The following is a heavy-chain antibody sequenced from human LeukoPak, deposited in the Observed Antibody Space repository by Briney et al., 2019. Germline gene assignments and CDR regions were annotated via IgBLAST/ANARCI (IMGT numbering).Heavy chain of an antibody. J-gene: IGHJ6*03. CDR3: ARDAGTSVGFYYYMDV. V-gene: IGHV4-4*07. CDR2: IYTSGST. D-gene: IGHD6-13*01. CDR1: GGAISTSY. Sequence: SETLSLTCTVSGGAISTSYWGWIRQPAGKGLEWIGRIYTSGSTNYNPYLKSRVSMSVDTSKNQSSLRLSSVTAADTAVYYCARDAGTSVGFYYYMDVWGKGTTVTVSS.